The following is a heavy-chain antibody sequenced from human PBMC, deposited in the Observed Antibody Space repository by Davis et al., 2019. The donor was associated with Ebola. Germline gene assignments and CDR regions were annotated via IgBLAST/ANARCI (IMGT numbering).Heavy chain of an antibody. Sequence: AASVTVSCTASGGTFSSYAISWVRQATGQGLEWMGGIIPIFGTANYAQKFQGRVTFTADESTSTAYMELSSLRSEDTAVYYCAREYSSSLRGMDVWGQGTTVTVSS. V-gene: IGHV1-69*13. D-gene: IGHD6-19*01. J-gene: IGHJ6*02. CDR3: AREYSSSLRGMDV. CDR1: GGTFSSYA. CDR2: IIPIFGTA.